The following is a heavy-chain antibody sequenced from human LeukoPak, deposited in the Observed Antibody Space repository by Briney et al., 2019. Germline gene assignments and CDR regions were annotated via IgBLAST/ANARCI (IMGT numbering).Heavy chain of an antibody. Sequence: GRSLRLSCAASGFTFSSYAMHWVRQAPGKGLEWVAVISYDGSNKYYADSVKGRFTISRDNSKNTLYLQMNSLRAEDTAVYYCVGSGWYFDYWGQGTLVTVSS. CDR3: VGSGWYFDY. V-gene: IGHV3-30*04. CDR2: ISYDGSNK. D-gene: IGHD6-19*01. J-gene: IGHJ4*02. CDR1: GFTFSSYA.